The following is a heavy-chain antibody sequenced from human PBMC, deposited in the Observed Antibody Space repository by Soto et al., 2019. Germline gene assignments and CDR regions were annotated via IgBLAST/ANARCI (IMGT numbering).Heavy chain of an antibody. V-gene: IGHV1-46*01. Sequence: ASVKVSCKASGYTFTSYYMHWVRQAPGQGHEWMGIINPSGGSTSYAQKFQGRVTMTRDTSTSTVYMELSSLRSEYTAVYYCARAGYYGSGRRNWFDPWGQGTLVTVSS. CDR2: INPSGGST. D-gene: IGHD3-10*01. CDR1: GYTFTSYY. CDR3: ARAGYYGSGRRNWFDP. J-gene: IGHJ5*02.